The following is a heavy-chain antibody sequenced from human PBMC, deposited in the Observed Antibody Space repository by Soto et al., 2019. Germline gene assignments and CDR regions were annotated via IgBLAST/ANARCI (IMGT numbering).Heavy chain of an antibody. CDR2: IYYSGST. D-gene: IGHD3-10*01. CDR3: ARQWKGSGSYLRYFDY. V-gene: IGHV4-39*01. J-gene: IGHJ4*02. CDR1: GGSISSSSYY. Sequence: PSETLSLTCTVSGGSISSSSYYWGWIRQPPGKGLEWIGSIYYSGSTYYNPSLKSRVTISVDTSKNQFSLKLSSVTAADTAVYYCARQWKGSGSYLRYFDYWGQGTLVTVSS.